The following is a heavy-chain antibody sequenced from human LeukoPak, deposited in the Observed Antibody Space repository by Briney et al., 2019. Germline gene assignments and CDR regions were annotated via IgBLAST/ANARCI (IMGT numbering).Heavy chain of an antibody. Sequence: GGSLRLSCAASGFTVSSNYMSWVRQAPGKGLEWVSVIYSGGSTYYADSLKGRFTISRDNSKNTLYLQMDCLRAEDTAVYYCAKDRRQWLTYFDYWGQGTLVTVSS. D-gene: IGHD6-19*01. V-gene: IGHV3-53*01. CDR1: GFTVSSNY. CDR3: AKDRRQWLTYFDY. CDR2: IYSGGST. J-gene: IGHJ4*02.